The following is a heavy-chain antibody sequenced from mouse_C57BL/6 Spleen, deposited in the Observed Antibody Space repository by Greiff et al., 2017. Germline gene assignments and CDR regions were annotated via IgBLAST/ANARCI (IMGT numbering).Heavy chain of an antibody. Sequence: EVKLVESGEGLVKPGGSLKLSCAASGFTFSSYAMSWVRQTPEKRLEWVAYISSGGDYIYYADTVKGRFTISRDNARNTLYLQMSSLKSEDTAMYYSTSLYYDYDDYAMDYWGQGTSVTVSS. CDR2: ISSGGDYI. J-gene: IGHJ4*01. V-gene: IGHV5-9-1*02. CDR1: GFTFSSYA. CDR3: TSLYYDYDDYAMDY. D-gene: IGHD2-4*01.